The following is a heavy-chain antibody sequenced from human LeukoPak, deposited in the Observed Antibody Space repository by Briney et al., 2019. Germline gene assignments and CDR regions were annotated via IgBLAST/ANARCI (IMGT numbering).Heavy chain of an antibody. D-gene: IGHD2-15*01. CDR1: GCTFSSYA. CDR3: VTGGMVVATGDAFDI. CDR2: ISSNGGST. Sequence: GGSLRLYCSASGCTFSSYAMHLVRQAPGKGLEYVSAISSNGGSTYYADPVKGRFTISRDNSKNTLYLQMSSVSAGDYSEYNCVTGGMVVATGDAFDIWGQGTMVTVSS. J-gene: IGHJ3*02. V-gene: IGHV3-64D*09.